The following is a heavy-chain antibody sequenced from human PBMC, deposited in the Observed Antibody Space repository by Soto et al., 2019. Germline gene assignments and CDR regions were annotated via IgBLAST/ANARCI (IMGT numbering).Heavy chain of an antibody. V-gene: IGHV1-46*01. CDR2: INPSGGST. D-gene: IGHD3-10*01. J-gene: IGHJ6*02. CDR3: ARGLKRWFGELSGYYYYGMDV. CDR1: GYTFTSYY. Sequence: ASVKVSCKASGYTFTSYYMHWVRQAPGQGLEWMGIINPSGGSTSYAQKFQGRVTMTRDTSTSTVYMELSSLRSEDTAVYYCARGLKRWFGELSGYYYYGMDVWGQGTTVTVSS.